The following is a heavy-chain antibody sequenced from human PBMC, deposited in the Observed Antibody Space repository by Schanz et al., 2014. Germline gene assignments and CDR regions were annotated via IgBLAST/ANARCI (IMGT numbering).Heavy chain of an antibody. Sequence: QVQLVDSGGGLVKPGGSLRLSCTASGFPSRDYFMAWIRQPPGRGLEWVSYIGNGGVTIYYADSMKGRFTISRDNAKNSLFLQMNSLRAEDTAVYYCARIGGSVFDYWAQGTLVTVSS. CDR1: GFPSRDYF. CDR3: ARIGGSVFDY. CDR2: IGNGGVTI. D-gene: IGHD3-10*01. J-gene: IGHJ4*02. V-gene: IGHV3-11*04.